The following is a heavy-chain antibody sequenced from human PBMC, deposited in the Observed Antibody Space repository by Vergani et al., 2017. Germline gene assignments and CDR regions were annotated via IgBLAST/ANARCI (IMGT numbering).Heavy chain of an antibody. J-gene: IGHJ6*02. D-gene: IGHD3-3*01. CDR3: SKDEQYTAPLERGYFHVLDV. V-gene: IGHV3-64*01. CDR2: ISSDGKST. CDR1: GFTFSTFN. Sequence: LESGGGLVQPGGSIRLSCFGSGFTFSTFNLHWVRQIPGKGLEYISGISSDGKSTNYAKSVKGRFIVTRDNSKNRLHLQMGNLRVEDTGIYYCSKDEQYTAPLERGYFHVLDVWGQGTTVSVSS.